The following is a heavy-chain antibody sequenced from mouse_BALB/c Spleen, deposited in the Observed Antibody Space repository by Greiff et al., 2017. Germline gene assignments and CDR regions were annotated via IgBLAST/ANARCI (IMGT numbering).Heavy chain of an antibody. V-gene: IGHV10-1*02. Sequence: EVKLVESGGGLVQPKGSLKLSCAASGFTFNTYAMNWVRQAPGKGLEWVARIRSKSNNYATYYADSVKDRFTISRDDSQSMLYLQMNNLKTEDTASYYCVRNPYYYGSSYPWYFDVWGAGTTVTVPS. J-gene: IGHJ1*01. CDR2: IRSKSNNYAT. CDR1: GFTFNTYA. CDR3: VRNPYYYGSSYPWYFDV. D-gene: IGHD1-1*01.